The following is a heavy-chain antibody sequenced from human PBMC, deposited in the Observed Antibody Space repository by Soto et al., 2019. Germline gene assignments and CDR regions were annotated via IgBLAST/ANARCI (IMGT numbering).Heavy chain of an antibody. CDR2: IYYSGST. V-gene: IGHV4-39*01. CDR1: GGSISNSSYY. J-gene: IGHJ4*02. CDR3: DRLRLGELSLYFFDY. Sequence: SETLSLTCTVSGGSISNSSYYWGWIRQPPGKGLEWIGRIYYSGSTSYNPSLKSRVTISVDTSKNQFYLKLSFVTAADTAVYYCDRLRLGELSLYFFDYWGQGTLVTVSS. D-gene: IGHD3-16*01.